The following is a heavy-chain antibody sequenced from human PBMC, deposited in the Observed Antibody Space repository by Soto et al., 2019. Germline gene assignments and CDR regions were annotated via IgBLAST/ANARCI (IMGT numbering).Heavy chain of an antibody. CDR2: ISPSSSFL. CDR1: GFSFRSYY. V-gene: IGHV3-21*06. Sequence: PGGSLRLSCAASGFSFRSYYLNWVRQAPGRGLEWVSSISPSSSFLSYAYSVKGRFTISRDNAKSSVHLQMNSLRAEDTAVYFCARAGTDYGSGSPYYSDYWGQGTLVTVSS. J-gene: IGHJ4*02. CDR3: ARAGTDYGSGSPYYSDY. D-gene: IGHD3-10*01.